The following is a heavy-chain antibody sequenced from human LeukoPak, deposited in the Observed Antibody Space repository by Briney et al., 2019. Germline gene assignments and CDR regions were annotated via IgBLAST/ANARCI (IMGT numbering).Heavy chain of an antibody. D-gene: IGHD2-15*01. CDR3: TRQSIDLDCSATYCSNWFDP. J-gene: IGHJ5*02. CDR2: IKSNTNSYAT. Sequence: GGSLRLSCAASGFTFSGSPMRWVRQASGKGLEWVGRIKSNTNSYATAYAASVKGRFTISRDDSKNTAYLQMNSLRTEDTAVYYCTRQSIDLDCSATYCSNWFDPWGQGTLVTVSS. CDR1: GFTFSGSP. V-gene: IGHV3-73*01.